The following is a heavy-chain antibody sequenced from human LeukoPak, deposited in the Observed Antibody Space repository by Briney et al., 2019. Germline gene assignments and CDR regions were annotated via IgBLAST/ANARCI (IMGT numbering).Heavy chain of an antibody. CDR2: INYSGST. V-gene: IGHV4-59*01. Sequence: SETLSLTCTVSGGSISSSYWSWIRQPPGKGLEWIGYINYSGSTNYNSSLKSRVTISVDTSKNQFSLKLSSVTAADTAVYFCARDGPDGPSYWYFDLWGRGTLVTVSS. CDR1: GGSISSSY. J-gene: IGHJ2*01. D-gene: IGHD1-14*01. CDR3: ARDGPDGPSYWYFDL.